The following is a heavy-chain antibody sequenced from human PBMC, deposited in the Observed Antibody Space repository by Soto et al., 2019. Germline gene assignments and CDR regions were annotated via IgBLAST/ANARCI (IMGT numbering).Heavy chain of an antibody. CDR1: GFTFSDYY. V-gene: IGHV3-11*01. D-gene: IGHD2-15*01. J-gene: IGHJ4*02. Sequence: GGSLRLSCAASGFTFSDYYMSWIRQAPGKGLEWVSYISSSGSTIYYADSVKGRFTISRDNAKNSLYLQMNSLRAEDTAVYYCARAEGDCSGGSGSAYMFGVYFDYWGQGTLVTVSS. CDR2: ISSSGSTI. CDR3: ARAEGDCSGGSGSAYMFGVYFDY.